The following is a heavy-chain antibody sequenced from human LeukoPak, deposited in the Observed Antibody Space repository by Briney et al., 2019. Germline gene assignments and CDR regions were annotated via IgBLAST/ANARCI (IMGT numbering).Heavy chain of an antibody. D-gene: IGHD3-22*01. V-gene: IGHV4-34*01. CDR3: AEYYDSSGYYFDY. CDR2: INHSGST. CDR1: GGSFSGYY. Sequence: SETLSLTCAVYGGSFSGYYWSWIRQPPGKGLEWFGEINHSGSTNYNPSLKSRVTISVDTSKNQFSLKLSSVTAADTAVYYCAEYYDSSGYYFDYWGQGTLVTVSS. J-gene: IGHJ4*02.